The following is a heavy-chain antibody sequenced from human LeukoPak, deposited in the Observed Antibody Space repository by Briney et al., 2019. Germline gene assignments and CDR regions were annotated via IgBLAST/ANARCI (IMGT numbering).Heavy chain of an antibody. J-gene: IGHJ4*02. Sequence: GGSLRLSCAASGFTFSSYAMSWVRQAPGKGLEWVSAISGSGGSTYYADSVKGRFTISRDNSKNTLYLQMNSLRAEDTAVYYCAKDRGGGYYDSGGYPFDYWGQGTLVTVSS. CDR3: AKDRGGGYYDSGGYPFDY. CDR2: ISGSGGST. V-gene: IGHV3-23*01. D-gene: IGHD3-22*01. CDR1: GFTFSSYA.